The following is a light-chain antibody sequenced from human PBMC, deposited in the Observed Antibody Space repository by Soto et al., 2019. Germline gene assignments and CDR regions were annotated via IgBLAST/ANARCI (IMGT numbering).Light chain of an antibody. V-gene: IGLV2-8*01. CDR3: SSYAGSNNYV. CDR2: EVS. CDR1: SSDVGGYNY. Sequence: QSVLTQPPSASGSPGQPVTISCTGTSSDVGGYNYVSWYQQHPGKAPKLMIYEVSKRPSGVTDRFSGSKSGNTASLTVSGLQAEDEADYYCSSYAGSNNYVFGTGTKVTVL. J-gene: IGLJ1*01.